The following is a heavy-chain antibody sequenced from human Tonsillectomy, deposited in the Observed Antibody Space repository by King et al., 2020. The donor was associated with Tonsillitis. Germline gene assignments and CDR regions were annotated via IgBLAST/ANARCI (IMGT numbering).Heavy chain of an antibody. J-gene: IGHJ4*02. V-gene: IGHV1-2*02. Sequence: VQLVESGAEAKNPGASVRVSCKASGYTFNGYYIHWVRQASGQGPEWMGWINPKTGVTNSAQKFQGRVTMTRDTSINTVYMELSSLRSDDTAVYYCARWEFRTINYFDYWGQGSLVTVSS. D-gene: IGHD2-8*01. CDR1: GYTFNGYY. CDR3: ARWEFRTINYFDY. CDR2: INPKTGVT.